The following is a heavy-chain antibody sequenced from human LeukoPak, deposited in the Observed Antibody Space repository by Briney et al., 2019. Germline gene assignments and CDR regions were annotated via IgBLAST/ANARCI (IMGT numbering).Heavy chain of an antibody. J-gene: IGHJ4*02. CDR2: LDYVGST. CDR3: ARRRRGDFDDSIDY. D-gene: IGHD4-17*01. Sequence: RPSETLSLTCTVSGGSISSDSYYWGWIRQPPGKGLEWIGSLDYVGSTYYNPSLKSRVTISLDTSKNQFSLELSSVTAADTAVYYCARRRRGDFDDSIDYWGQGTLVTVSS. CDR1: GGSISSDSYY. V-gene: IGHV4-39*07.